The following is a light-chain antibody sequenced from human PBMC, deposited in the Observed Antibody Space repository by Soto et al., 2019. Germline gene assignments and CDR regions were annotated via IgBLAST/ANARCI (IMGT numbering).Light chain of an antibody. CDR1: SSDVGGYNY. CDR3: SSYSSTTLV. J-gene: IGLJ1*01. V-gene: IGLV2-8*01. CDR2: EVT. Sequence: QSVLTQPPSASGSPGQSVTISCTGTSSDVGGYNYVSWYQQHAGKGPKLMIYEVTKRPSGVPDRFSGSKFGNTASLTVSGLQADDEAAYYCSSYSSTTLVFGTGTKLTVL.